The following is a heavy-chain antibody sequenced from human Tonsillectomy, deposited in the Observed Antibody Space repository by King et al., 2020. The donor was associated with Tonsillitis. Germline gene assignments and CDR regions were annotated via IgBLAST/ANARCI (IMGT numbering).Heavy chain of an antibody. CDR1: GFTFTNYD. D-gene: IGHD2-8*01. Sequence: VQLVESGGGLVQPGGSLRLSCAASGFTFTNYDMHWVRQATGKGLEWVSTVGAAGDPYYPASVKGRFTISRENAKNSLYLQMNSLGAGDTAVYYCARGTNGMLDYWGQGTLVTVSS. CDR3: ARGTNGMLDY. V-gene: IGHV3-13*05. J-gene: IGHJ4*02. CDR2: VGAAGDP.